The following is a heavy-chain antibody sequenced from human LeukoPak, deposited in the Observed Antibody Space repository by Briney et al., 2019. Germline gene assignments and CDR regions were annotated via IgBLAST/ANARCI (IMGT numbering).Heavy chain of an antibody. CDR3: AKDLYFRENDYVWGSYQNY. CDR1: GYTFTSYY. Sequence: ASVKVSCKASGYTFTSYYMHWVRQAPGQGLEWMGIINPSGGSTSYAQKFQGRVTMTRDTSTSTVYMELSSLRAEDTAVYYCAKDLYFRENDYVWGSYQNYWGQGTLVTVSS. J-gene: IGHJ4*02. D-gene: IGHD3-16*02. V-gene: IGHV1-46*01. CDR2: INPSGGST.